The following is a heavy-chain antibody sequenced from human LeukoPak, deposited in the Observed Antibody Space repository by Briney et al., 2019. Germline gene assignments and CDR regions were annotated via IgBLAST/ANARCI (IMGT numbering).Heavy chain of an antibody. V-gene: IGHV1-46*01. CDR1: GYTFTSYY. D-gene: IGHD5-24*01. Sequence: ASVKVSCTASGYTFTSYYMHWVRQAPGQGLEWMGIINPSGGSTSYAQKFQGRVTMTRDTSKSTVYMELSSLRSEDTAVYYCARDRPLDGYPQYDFDYWGQGTLVTVSS. J-gene: IGHJ4*02. CDR3: ARDRPLDGYPQYDFDY. CDR2: INPSGGST.